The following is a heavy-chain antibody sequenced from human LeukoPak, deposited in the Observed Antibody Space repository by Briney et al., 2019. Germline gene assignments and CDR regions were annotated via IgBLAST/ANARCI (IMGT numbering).Heavy chain of an antibody. CDR2: IDSSSTTV. CDR1: GFTFSSYS. Sequence: GGSLRLSCAASGFTFSSYSMNWVRQAPGKGLEWVSYIDSSSTTVLYADSVKGRFTISRDNAKNSLSLQMNSLRAEDTAVYYCARGQNYGDSRYYFDYWGQGTLVTVSS. CDR3: ARGQNYGDSRYYFDY. V-gene: IGHV3-48*04. J-gene: IGHJ4*02. D-gene: IGHD4-17*01.